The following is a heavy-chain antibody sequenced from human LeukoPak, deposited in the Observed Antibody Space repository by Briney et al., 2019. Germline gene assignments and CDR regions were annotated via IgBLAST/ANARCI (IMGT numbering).Heavy chain of an antibody. CDR1: GGSFSGYY. Sequence: SETLSLTCAVYGGSFSGYYWSWIRQPPGKGLEWIGEINHSGSTNYNPSLKSRVTISVDTSKNQFSLKLSSVTAADTAVYYCARGQWLVPGHYYGVDVWGQGTTVTVSS. D-gene: IGHD6-19*01. CDR2: INHSGST. J-gene: IGHJ6*02. CDR3: ARGQWLVPGHYYGVDV. V-gene: IGHV4-34*01.